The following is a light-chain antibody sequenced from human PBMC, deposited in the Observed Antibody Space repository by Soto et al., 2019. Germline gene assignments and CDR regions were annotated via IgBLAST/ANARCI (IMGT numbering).Light chain of an antibody. CDR2: DDS. CDR1: SSYVGGYNY. CDR3: CSYAGSYTFYV. Sequence: QSALTQPRSVSGSPGQSVTISCTGTSSYVGGYNYVSWYQQHPGKAPKLMIYDDSKRPSGVPDRFSGSKSGNTASLTISGLQAEDEADYYCCSYAGSYTFYVFGTGAKVTVL. V-gene: IGLV2-11*01. J-gene: IGLJ1*01.